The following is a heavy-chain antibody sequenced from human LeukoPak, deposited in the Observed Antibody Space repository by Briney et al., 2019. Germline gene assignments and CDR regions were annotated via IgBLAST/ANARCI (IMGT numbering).Heavy chain of an antibody. V-gene: IGHV3-74*01. J-gene: IGHJ4*02. CDR1: GFSFSNHW. CDR2: INSDASST. D-gene: IGHD5-18*01. CDR3: ARARGNTYGYFEY. Sequence: GGSLRLSCAASGFSFSNHWIHWVRQVPGKGLVWVSRINSDASSTSYADSVKGRFTISRDNAKSTLYLQMNSLRVEDTAVYYCARARGNTYGYFEYWGQGTLVTVSS.